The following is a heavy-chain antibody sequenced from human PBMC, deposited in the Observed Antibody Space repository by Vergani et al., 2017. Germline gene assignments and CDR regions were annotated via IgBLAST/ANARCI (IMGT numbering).Heavy chain of an antibody. J-gene: IGHJ6*02. D-gene: IGHD6-13*01. CDR3: ATGTRYSSSGSNNRRTSNDYGMDV. V-gene: IGHV1-24*01. CDR2: FDPEDGET. CDR1: GYTLTELS. Sequence: QVQLVQSGAEVKKPGASVKVSCKVSGYTLTELSMHWVRQAPGKGLEWMGGFDPEDGETIYAQKFQGRVTMTEDTSTDTAYMELSSLRSEDTAVYYCATGTRYSSSGSNNRRTSNDYGMDVWGQGTTVTVSS.